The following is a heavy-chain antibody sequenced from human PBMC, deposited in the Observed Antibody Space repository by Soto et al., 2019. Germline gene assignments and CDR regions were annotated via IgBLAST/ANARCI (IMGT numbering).Heavy chain of an antibody. CDR3: ARGDEMTAVTIFEY. J-gene: IGHJ4*02. CDR2: VIPVFNTS. CDR1: GGAFGRYS. V-gene: IGHV1-69*01. Sequence: QVQLEQSGPEVKRPGTSVKVSCMASGGAFGRYSVSWVRQAPGQGLEWIGGVIPVFNTSNYSLKFQGRVAISADESTSTVFMELRSLRSEDTALYYCARGDEMTAVTIFEYWGQGTLVTVSS. D-gene: IGHD4-17*01.